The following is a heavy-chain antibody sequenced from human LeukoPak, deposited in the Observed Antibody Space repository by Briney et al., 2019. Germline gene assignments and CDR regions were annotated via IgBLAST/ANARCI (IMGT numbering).Heavy chain of an antibody. Sequence: ASVKVSCKASGGTFSSYAISWVRQAPGQGLEWMGGITPIFGTANYAQKFQGRVTITTDESTSTAYMELSSLRSEDTAVYYCARDGYCDYVWGSYRTNWFDPWGQGTLVTVSS. J-gene: IGHJ5*02. CDR2: ITPIFGTA. V-gene: IGHV1-69*05. D-gene: IGHD3-16*02. CDR3: ARDGYCDYVWGSYRTNWFDP. CDR1: GGTFSSYA.